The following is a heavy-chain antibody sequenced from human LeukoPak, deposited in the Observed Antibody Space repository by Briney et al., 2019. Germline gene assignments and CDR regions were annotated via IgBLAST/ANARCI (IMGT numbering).Heavy chain of an antibody. CDR1: GFTVSSNY. D-gene: IGHD1-26*01. Sequence: GGSLRLSCAASGFTVSSNYMSWVRQAPGKGLEWVSVICSGGSTYYADSVKGRFTISRHNSKNTLYLQMNSLRAEDTAVYYCARGTTLGSSAVWGGMDVWGQGTTVTVSS. CDR2: ICSGGST. CDR3: ARGTTLGSSAVWGGMDV. J-gene: IGHJ6*02. V-gene: IGHV3-53*04.